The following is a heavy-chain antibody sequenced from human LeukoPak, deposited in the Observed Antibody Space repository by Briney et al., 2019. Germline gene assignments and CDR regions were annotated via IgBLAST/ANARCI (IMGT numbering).Heavy chain of an antibody. CDR1: GGSVSTNY. D-gene: IGHD3-22*01. CDR3: ARGRTTYYYDSVGYYRDAFDI. J-gene: IGHJ3*02. Sequence: PSETLSLTCSVSGGSVSTNYWSWIRQPPGKGLEWIGYIYYSGSTNYNPSLKSRVTISVDTSKNQFSLKLSSVTAADTAVYYCARGRTTYYYDSVGYYRDAFDIWGQGTMVTVSS. V-gene: IGHV4-59*02. CDR2: IYYSGST.